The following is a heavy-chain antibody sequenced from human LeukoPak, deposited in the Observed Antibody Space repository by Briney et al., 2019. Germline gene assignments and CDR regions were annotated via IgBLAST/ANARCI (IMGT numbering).Heavy chain of an antibody. CDR3: ARQASGYYRYYYGMDV. CDR2: ISAYNGNT. D-gene: IGHD3-22*01. Sequence: ASVKVSCKASGYTFTSYGISWVRQAPGQGLEWMGWISAYNGNTNYAQKLQGRVTMTTDTSTSTAYMELSSLRSEDTAVYYCARQASGYYRYYYGMDVWGQGTTVTVSS. V-gene: IGHV1-18*01. CDR1: GYTFTSYG. J-gene: IGHJ6*02.